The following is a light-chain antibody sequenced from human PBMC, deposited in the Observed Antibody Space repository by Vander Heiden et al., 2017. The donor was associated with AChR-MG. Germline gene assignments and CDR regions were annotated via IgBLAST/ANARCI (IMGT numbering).Light chain of an antibody. CDR2: AAS. CDR3: QEYNTYSWS. V-gene: IGKV1-5*03. J-gene: IGKJ1*01. Sequence: DIQMTQSPSTLSAFVGDRVTITCRASQNINNWLAWYQLKPGEPPKLLIYAASLLEPGVSSRFSGSGSGTEFSLTISSLQPDDSATYFCQEYNTYSWSFGQGTKVNLK. CDR1: QNINNW.